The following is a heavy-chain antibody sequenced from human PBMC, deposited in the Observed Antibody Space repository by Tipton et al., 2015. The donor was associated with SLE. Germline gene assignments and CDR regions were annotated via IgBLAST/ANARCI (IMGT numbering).Heavy chain of an antibody. Sequence: TLSLTCSVSGDSTNTNNYYWGWIRQPPGKGLEWIGSISYSGNTYYNPSLKSRVTISVDTSKNQFSLKLSSVTAADTAVYYCARGGGSGTNGGAFDIWGQGTMVTVSS. CDR2: ISYSGNT. V-gene: IGHV4-39*07. D-gene: IGHD3-10*01. CDR3: ARGGGSGTNGGAFDI. J-gene: IGHJ3*02. CDR1: GDSTNTNNYY.